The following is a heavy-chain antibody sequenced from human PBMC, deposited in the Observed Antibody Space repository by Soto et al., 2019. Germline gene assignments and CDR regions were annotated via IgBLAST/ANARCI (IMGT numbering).Heavy chain of an antibody. CDR3: ARDLGAVTTLGFQN. CDR1: GFTFSNSG. CDR2: ISSRGYI. D-gene: IGHD4-17*01. Sequence: EVQLVESGGGLVKPGGSLRLSCAASGFTFSNSGMNWVRQAPGKGLEWVSYISSRGYIFYADSVKGRFTISRDNAKDALYLQMNSLRAEDTAVYYCARDLGAVTTLGFQNWGQGALVTVSS. J-gene: IGHJ1*01. V-gene: IGHV3-21*01.